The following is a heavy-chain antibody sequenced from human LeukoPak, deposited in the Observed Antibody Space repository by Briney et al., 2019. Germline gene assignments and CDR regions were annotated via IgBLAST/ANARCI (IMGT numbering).Heavy chain of an antibody. CDR1: GDSVSSNSAA. V-gene: IGHV6-1*01. CDR2: TYYRSKWYN. Sequence: SQTLSLTCAISGDSVSSNSAAWNWIRQSPSRGLEWLGRTYYRSKWYNDYAVSVKSRITINPDTSKNQFSLQLNSVTPEDTAVYYCARDQKWLRDTDYYYYCGMDVWGQGTTVTVSS. J-gene: IGHJ6*02. D-gene: IGHD5-12*01. CDR3: ARDQKWLRDTDYYYYCGMDV.